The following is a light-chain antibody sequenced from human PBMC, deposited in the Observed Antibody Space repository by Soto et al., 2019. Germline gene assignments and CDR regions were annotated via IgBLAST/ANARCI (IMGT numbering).Light chain of an antibody. CDR2: DVS. V-gene: IGLV2-14*01. Sequence: QSVLTQPASVSGSPGQSITISCTGTSSDVGGYNYVSWYQQHPGKAPKLMIYDVSNRPSGVSNRFSGSKSGNTASLTISGVQDEDDAAYYCSSYTSSSTLVVFGGGTKVTVL. CDR3: SSYTSSSTLVV. J-gene: IGLJ2*01. CDR1: SSDVGGYNY.